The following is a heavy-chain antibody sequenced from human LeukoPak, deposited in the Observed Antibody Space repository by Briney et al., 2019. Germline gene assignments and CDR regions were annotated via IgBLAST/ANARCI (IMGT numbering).Heavy chain of an antibody. D-gene: IGHD3-10*01. V-gene: IGHV4-59*01. CDR1: GGSISSYY. Sequence: PSETLSLTCTVSGGSISSYYWSWIRQPPGKGLEWIGYIYYSGSTNYNPSLKSRVTIPVDTSKNQFSLKLSSVTAADTAVYYCAIDWHTMVRGVITSWFDPWGQGTLVTVS. CDR2: IYYSGST. J-gene: IGHJ5*02. CDR3: AIDWHTMVRGVITSWFDP.